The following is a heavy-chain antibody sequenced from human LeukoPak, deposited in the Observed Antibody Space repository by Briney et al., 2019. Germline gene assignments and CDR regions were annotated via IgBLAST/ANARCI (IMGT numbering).Heavy chain of an antibody. CDR3: ARVSSSSWWALDY. J-gene: IGHJ4*02. CDR1: GITFSSYM. Sequence: PGGSLRLSCAASGITFSSYMLTWVRQAPGKGLEWVANIKQDGSEKYYVDSVEGRFSISRDNAKNTLYLQMNSLRAEGTAVYYCARVSSSSWWALDYWGQGTLVTVSS. CDR2: IKQDGSEK. D-gene: IGHD6-13*01. V-gene: IGHV3-7*01.